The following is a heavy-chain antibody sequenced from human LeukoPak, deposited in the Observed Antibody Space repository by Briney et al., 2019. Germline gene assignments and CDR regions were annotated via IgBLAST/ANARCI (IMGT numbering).Heavy chain of an antibody. D-gene: IGHD6-19*01. J-gene: IGHJ5*02. CDR2: IYTSGST. V-gene: IGHV4-61*02. Sequence: SQTLSLTCTVSGGSISSGSYYWSWIRQPAGKGLEWIGRIYTSGSTNYNPSLKSRVTISVDTSKNQFSLKLSSVTAADTAVYYCARGSSSGWPYNWFDPWGQGTLVTVSS. CDR3: ARGSSSGWPYNWFDP. CDR1: GGSISSGSYY.